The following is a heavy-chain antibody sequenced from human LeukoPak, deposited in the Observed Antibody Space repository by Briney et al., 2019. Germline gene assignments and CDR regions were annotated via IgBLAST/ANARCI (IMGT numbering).Heavy chain of an antibody. CDR3: ASSGYCSGGSCRNLDY. J-gene: IGHJ4*02. V-gene: IGHV4-59*01. CDR2: IYYSGST. Sequence: PSETLSLTCTVSGGSISSYYWSWIRQPPGKGLEWIGYIYYSGSTNYNPSLKSRVTISVDTSKNQFSLRLSSVTAADTAVYYCASSGYCSGGSCRNLDYWGQGTLVTVSS. CDR1: GGSISSYY. D-gene: IGHD2-15*01.